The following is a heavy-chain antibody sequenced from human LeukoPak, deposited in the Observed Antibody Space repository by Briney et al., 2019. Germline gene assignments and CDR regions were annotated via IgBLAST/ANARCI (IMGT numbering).Heavy chain of an antibody. V-gene: IGHV3-30*18. Sequence: PGGSLRLSCAASGFTFSSYGMHWVRQAPGKGLEWVAVVSFDGRNKYYADSVKGRFTISRDNSKNTLYLQMNSLRDEDTALYYCAKAGIGVVGYFDYWGQGTLDTVSS. D-gene: IGHD6-19*01. CDR2: VSFDGRNK. J-gene: IGHJ4*02. CDR3: AKAGIGVVGYFDY. CDR1: GFTFSSYG.